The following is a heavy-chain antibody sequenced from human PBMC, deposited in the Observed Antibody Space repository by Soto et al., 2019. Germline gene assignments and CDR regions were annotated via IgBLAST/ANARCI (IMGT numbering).Heavy chain of an antibody. D-gene: IGHD6-13*01. Sequence: SETLSLTCTVPGGSISSYYWSWIRQPPGKGLEWIGYIYYSGSTNYNPSLKSRVTISVDTSKNQFSLKLSSVIAADTAVYYCARETGYSSSWGQGTLVTVSS. CDR3: ARETGYSSS. CDR2: IYYSGST. J-gene: IGHJ4*02. V-gene: IGHV4-59*01. CDR1: GGSISSYY.